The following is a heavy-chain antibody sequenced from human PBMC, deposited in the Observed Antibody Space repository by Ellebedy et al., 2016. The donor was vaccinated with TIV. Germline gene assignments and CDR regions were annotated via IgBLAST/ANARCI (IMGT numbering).Heavy chain of an antibody. V-gene: IGHV3-23*01. CDR3: AKGRGGDWFGDTLDDP. Sequence: GESLKISCATSGFNFNIFAMSWVRQAPGEGLEWVSAISSSGDSTFYADSVKGRFTVSRDNSENMLYLQMNSLRAAATAVYYCAKGRGGDWFGDTLDDPWGQGTLLTVSS. CDR2: ISSSGDST. CDR1: GFNFNIFA. J-gene: IGHJ5*02. D-gene: IGHD3-10*01.